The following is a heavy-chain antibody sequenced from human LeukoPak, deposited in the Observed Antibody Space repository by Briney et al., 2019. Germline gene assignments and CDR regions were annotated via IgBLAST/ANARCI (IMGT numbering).Heavy chain of an antibody. D-gene: IGHD3-22*01. J-gene: IGHJ3*02. CDR2: IYHSGST. CDR3: ARGYYYDSSGYFAAFDI. CDR1: GGSISSGGYS. Sequence: SETLSLTCAVSGGSISSGGYSWSWIRQPPGKGLEWIGYIYHSGSTYYNPSLKSRVTISVDRSKNQSSLKLSSVTAADTAVYYCARGYYYDSSGYFAAFDIWGQGTMVTVSS. V-gene: IGHV4-30-2*01.